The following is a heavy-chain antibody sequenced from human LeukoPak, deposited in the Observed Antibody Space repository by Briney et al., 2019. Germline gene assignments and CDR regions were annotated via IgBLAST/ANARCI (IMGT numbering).Heavy chain of an antibody. CDR2: IYIDART. J-gene: IGHJ5*02. D-gene: IGHD3-10*01. V-gene: IGHV3-66*02. CDR3: VRDRAGTQSWVEFDL. Sequence: GGSLRLSCTLSGFSVTNTLIDWVRQAPGKGPEWVALIYIDARTVYADSVKGRFTISRDNSKNMVYPQMNSLRSEDSALYYCVRDRAGTQSWVEFDLWGQGTLVTVSS. CDR1: GFSVTNTL.